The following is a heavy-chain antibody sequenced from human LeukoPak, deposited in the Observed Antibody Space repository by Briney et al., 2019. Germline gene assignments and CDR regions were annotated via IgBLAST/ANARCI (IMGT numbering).Heavy chain of an antibody. CDR3: ARGGSAWSDFDY. CDR1: GFTFSSYW. J-gene: IGHJ4*02. D-gene: IGHD3-16*01. Sequence: PGGSLRLSCAASGFTFSSYWMSWVRQAPGKGLEWVANIKQDGSEKYNVDSAKGRFTISRDNAKNSLYLQMNSLRAEDTAVYYCARGGSAWSDFDYWGQGTLVTVSS. V-gene: IGHV3-7*01. CDR2: IKQDGSEK.